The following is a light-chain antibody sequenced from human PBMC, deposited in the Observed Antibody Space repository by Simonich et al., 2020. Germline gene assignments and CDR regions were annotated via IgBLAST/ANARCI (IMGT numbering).Light chain of an antibody. CDR1: QSVSSN. J-gene: IGKJ2*01. V-gene: IGKV3-15*01. Sequence: EIVMTQSPATLSVSPGERATLSCRASQSVSSNLAWYQQKPGQAPRLLISGASTRATVIPARFSGSGSGTEFTLTISSLQPEDIATYYCQQYDNLPYTFGQGTKLEIK. CDR3: QQYDNLPYT. CDR2: GAS.